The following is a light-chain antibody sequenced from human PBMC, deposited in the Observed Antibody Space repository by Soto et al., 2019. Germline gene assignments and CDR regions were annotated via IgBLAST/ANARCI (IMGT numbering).Light chain of an antibody. CDR3: CSYAGSSTCV. CDR1: NNDVGSYNL. J-gene: IGLJ1*01. CDR2: EGS. Sequence: ISGSCTSKNNDVGSYNLVSWYQQHPGKAPKLMIYEGSKRPSGVSNRFSGSKSGNTASLTISGLQAEDEADYYCCSYAGSSTCVFGTGTKVTVL. V-gene: IGLV2-23*01.